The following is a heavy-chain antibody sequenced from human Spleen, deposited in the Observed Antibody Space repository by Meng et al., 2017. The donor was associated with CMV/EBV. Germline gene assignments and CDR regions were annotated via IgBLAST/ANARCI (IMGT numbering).Heavy chain of an antibody. CDR1: GFPFSGYS. J-gene: IGHJ6*02. CDR2: ISSSSSYI. CDR3: ARDDQLLFKGNPRNYGMDV. D-gene: IGHD2-2*01. Sequence: GESLKISCVASGFPFSGYSMNWVRQAPGKGLEWVSSISSSSSYIYYADSVKGRFTISRDNAKNSLYLQMNSLRAEDTAVYYCARDDQLLFKGNPRNYGMDVWGQGTTVTVSS. V-gene: IGHV3-21*01.